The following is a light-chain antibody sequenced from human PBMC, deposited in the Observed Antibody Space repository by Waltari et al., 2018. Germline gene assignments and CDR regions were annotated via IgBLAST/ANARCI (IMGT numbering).Light chain of an antibody. CDR1: NIESQS. V-gene: IGLV3-21*01. Sequence: SYVLTQPPSVSVAPGETARITCGGNNIESQSVHGYRQRPGQAPVVVISYDNDRAAGIPERFSGSNSGNTATLTISRVEAGDEADYYCQVWDANTDPGVFGTGTEVTVL. CDR2: YDN. CDR3: QVWDANTDPGV. J-gene: IGLJ1*01.